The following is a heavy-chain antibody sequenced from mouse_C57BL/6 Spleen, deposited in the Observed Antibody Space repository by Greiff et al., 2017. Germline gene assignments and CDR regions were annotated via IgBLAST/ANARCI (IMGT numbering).Heavy chain of an antibody. CDR1: GYTFTDYY. D-gene: IGHD2-3*01. J-gene: IGHJ3*01. Sequence: VQLQQSGPELVKPGASVKISCKASGYTFTDYYMNWVKQSHGKSLEWIGDINPNNGGTSYNQKFKGKATLTVDKSSSPAYMELRSLTSEDSAVYYCARRYDGYYWFGYWGQGTLVTVSA. V-gene: IGHV1-26*01. CDR2: INPNNGGT. CDR3: ARRYDGYYWFGY.